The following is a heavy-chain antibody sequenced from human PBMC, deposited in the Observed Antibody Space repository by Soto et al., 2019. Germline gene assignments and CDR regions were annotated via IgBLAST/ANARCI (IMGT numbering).Heavy chain of an antibody. Sequence: GGSLRLSCAASGFTFSSYPMSWVRQAPGKGLEWVSAISGSGGTTHYADSVKGRFTISRDNSKNTLYLQMNSLRAEDTAVYYCAKGKSALFDYWGQGTLVTVSS. CDR2: ISGSGGTT. CDR3: AKGKSALFDY. D-gene: IGHD3-3*02. CDR1: GFTFSSYP. V-gene: IGHV3-23*01. J-gene: IGHJ4*02.